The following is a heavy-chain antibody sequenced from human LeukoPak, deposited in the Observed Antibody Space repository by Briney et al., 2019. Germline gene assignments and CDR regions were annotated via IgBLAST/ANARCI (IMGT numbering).Heavy chain of an antibody. J-gene: IGHJ3*02. CDR3: ARDYAFDI. Sequence: SETLSLTCTVSGDSINSRSYYWGWIRQPPGKGLEWIGSIYYSGITYYNPSLKSRVTISVDTSENQFSLKLSSVTAADTAVYYCARDYAFDIWGQGTMVTVSS. V-gene: IGHV4-39*07. CDR1: GDSINSRSYY. CDR2: IYYSGIT.